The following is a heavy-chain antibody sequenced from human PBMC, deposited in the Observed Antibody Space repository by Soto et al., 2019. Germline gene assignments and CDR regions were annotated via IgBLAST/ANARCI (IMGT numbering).Heavy chain of an antibody. D-gene: IGHD1-7*01. CDR2: IKEDGSEK. V-gene: IGHV3-7*01. CDR1: GFTFSSYW. J-gene: IGHJ4*02. Sequence: WSLRLSCAASGFTFSSYWMSWVRQAPGKGLEWVANIKEDGSEKYYVDSVKGRFTISRDNAKNSLYPQMNSLRAEDSAVYYCATDRSWNFNYWGQGTLVTVSS. CDR3: ATDRSWNFNY.